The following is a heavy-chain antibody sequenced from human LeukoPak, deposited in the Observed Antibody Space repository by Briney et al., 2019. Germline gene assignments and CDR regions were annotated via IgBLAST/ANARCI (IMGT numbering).Heavy chain of an antibody. D-gene: IGHD6-19*01. V-gene: IGHV4-38-2*02. CDR2: IDHSGST. CDR3: ARDSALAQAVMFDY. Sequence: SETLSLTCTVSGYSISSGYYWGWIRQPPGKWLEWTGSIDHSGSTYYNPSLKSRITISVDTSKNQFSLKLSSVTAAGTAVYYCARDSALAQAVMFDYWGQGTLVTVSS. J-gene: IGHJ4*02. CDR1: GYSISSGYY.